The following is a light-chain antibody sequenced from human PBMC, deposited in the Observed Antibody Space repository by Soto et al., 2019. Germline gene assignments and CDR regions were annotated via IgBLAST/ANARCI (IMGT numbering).Light chain of an antibody. CDR2: GAS. V-gene: IGKV3-15*01. CDR1: QSVSSH. CDR3: QQYNNWPTSWT. Sequence: EIVMTQSPASLSVSPWERATLSCWTIQSVSSHFAWYPQKPGQAPRLLIHGASTRATGIPARFSGSGSGTHFTLTIRSLQSGDFAVYYWQQYNNWPTSWTFGQGTKVDIK. J-gene: IGKJ1*01.